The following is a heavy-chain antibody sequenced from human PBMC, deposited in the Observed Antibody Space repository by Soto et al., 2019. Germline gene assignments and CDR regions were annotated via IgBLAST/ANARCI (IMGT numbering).Heavy chain of an antibody. D-gene: IGHD3-16*01. CDR1: GFTLSKYW. CDR3: AKLGGFDY. Sequence: PGGSLRLSCVASGFTLSKYWMHWVRQAPGKGLVWVSHITSDGNTTTYADSVKGRFTVSRDNAKNTLYLLMNSLRAEDTAVYYCAKLGGFDYWGQGTLVTVSS. CDR2: ITSDGNTT. V-gene: IGHV3-74*01. J-gene: IGHJ4*02.